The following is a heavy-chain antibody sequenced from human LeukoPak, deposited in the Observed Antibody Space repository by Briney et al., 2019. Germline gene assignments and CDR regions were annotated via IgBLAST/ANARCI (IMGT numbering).Heavy chain of an antibody. Sequence: SETLSLTCSVSGDSISGYYWSWIRLPQSKGLERIGYIYYSGRTSYNPSLKNRRTISVDTSKKQISLKLTSVTTADTAVYYCASLTKRNDAFTIWGQGTMVTVSS. J-gene: IGHJ3*02. CDR2: IYYSGRT. CDR1: GDSISGYY. D-gene: IGHD4-11*01. V-gene: IGHV4-59*01. CDR3: ASLTKRNDAFTI.